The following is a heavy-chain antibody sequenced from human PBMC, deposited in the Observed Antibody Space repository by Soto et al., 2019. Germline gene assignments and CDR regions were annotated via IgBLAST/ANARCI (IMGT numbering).Heavy chain of an antibody. V-gene: IGHV4-61*01. CDR2: VYYSGTT. J-gene: IGHJ4*02. CDR1: GGSVSNKTYY. D-gene: IGHD1-1*01. CDR3: GTSPAVPGTLPWRYLLDY. Sequence: SETLSLTCSVSGGSVSNKTYYWSWIRQPPGKRLEWIGYVYYSGTTNYNPSLKSRVTISVDLSKNQFPLSLSSVSTAYTPLYYSGTSPAVPGTLPWRYLLDYWGQRTLVIFCS.